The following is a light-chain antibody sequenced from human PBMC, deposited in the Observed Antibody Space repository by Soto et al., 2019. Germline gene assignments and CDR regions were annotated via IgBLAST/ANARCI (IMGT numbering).Light chain of an antibody. CDR1: QSISSW. CDR3: QQYNSYLWT. CDR2: KAS. J-gene: IGKJ1*01. V-gene: IGKV1-5*03. Sequence: DIQMTQSPSTLSASVGDRVIIICRASQSISSWLAWYQQKPGKAPKLLIYKASSLESGVPSRFSGSGSGTEFSLTISSLQPDDFATYYGQQYNSYLWTFGQGTKVEIK.